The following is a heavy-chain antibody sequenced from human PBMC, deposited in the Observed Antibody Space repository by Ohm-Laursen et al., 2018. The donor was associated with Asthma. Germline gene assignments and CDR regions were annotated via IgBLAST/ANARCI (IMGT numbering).Heavy chain of an antibody. J-gene: IGHJ6*02. D-gene: IGHD1-26*01. Sequence: TLSLTCAVSGGSISSGDYYWSWIRQPPGKGLEWIGYIYYSGSTYYNPSLKSRVTISVDTSKNQFSLKLNSVTAADTAVYYCARDSGSNEAMDVWGQGTTVTV. CDR3: ARDSGSNEAMDV. CDR2: IYYSGST. CDR1: GGSISSGDYY. V-gene: IGHV4-30-4*01.